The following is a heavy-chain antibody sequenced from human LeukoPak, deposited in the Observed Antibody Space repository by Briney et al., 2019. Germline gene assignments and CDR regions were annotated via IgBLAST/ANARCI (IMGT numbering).Heavy chain of an antibody. V-gene: IGHV4-34*01. CDR1: GGSFSGYY. J-gene: IGHJ4*02. Sequence: PSETLSLTCAVYGGSFSGYYWSWIRQPPGKGLEWTGEINHSGSTNYNPSLKSRVTISVDTSKNQFSLKLSSVTAADTAVYYCARSFDGGATRAVDYWGQRTLVTVSS. CDR3: ARSFDGGATRAVDY. CDR2: INHSGST. D-gene: IGHD1-26*01.